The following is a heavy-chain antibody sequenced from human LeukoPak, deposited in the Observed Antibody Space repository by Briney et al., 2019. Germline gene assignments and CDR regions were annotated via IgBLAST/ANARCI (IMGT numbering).Heavy chain of an antibody. CDR3: ARVVVAATMTTVTTERVS. Sequence: SGTLSLTCAVPGGSISSSNWWSWVRQPPGKGLEWIGEIYHSGSTNYNPSLKSRVTISVDKSKNQFSLKLSSVTAADTAVYYCARVVVAATMTTVTTERVSWGQGTLVTVSS. D-gene: IGHD2-15*01. J-gene: IGHJ5*02. CDR1: GGSISSSNW. CDR2: IYHSGST. V-gene: IGHV4-4*02.